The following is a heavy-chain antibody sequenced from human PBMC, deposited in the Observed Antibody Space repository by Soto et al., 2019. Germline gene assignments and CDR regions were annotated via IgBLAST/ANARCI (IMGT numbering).Heavy chain of an antibody. CDR1: GFTFSSYA. J-gene: IGHJ4*02. CDR3: ARGTDFDDY. Sequence: GGSLRLSCAASGFTFSSYAMHWVRQAPGKGLEYVSAISSNGGSTYYANSVKGRFTISRDNSKNTLYLQMGSLRAEDMAVYYCARGTDFDDYWGQGTLVTVSS. V-gene: IGHV3-64*01. D-gene: IGHD1-1*01. CDR2: ISSNGGST.